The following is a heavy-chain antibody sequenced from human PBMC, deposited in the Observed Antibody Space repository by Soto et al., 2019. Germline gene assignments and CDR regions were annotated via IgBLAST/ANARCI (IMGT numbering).Heavy chain of an antibody. V-gene: IGHV4-34*01. D-gene: IGHD1-26*01. CDR1: GGSFSGYY. Sequence: QVQLQQWGAGLLKPSETLSLTCAVYGGSFSGYYWSWIRQPPGKGLEWIGEINHSGSTNYNPSLKSRVTISVDTSKNQFSLKLSSVTAADTAVYYCARGRRRVGATVVRYFDYWGQGTLVTVSS. J-gene: IGHJ4*02. CDR3: ARGRRRVGATVVRYFDY. CDR2: INHSGST.